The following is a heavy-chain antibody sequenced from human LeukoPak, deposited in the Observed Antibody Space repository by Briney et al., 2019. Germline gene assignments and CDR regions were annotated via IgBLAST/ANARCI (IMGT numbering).Heavy chain of an antibody. Sequence: GASVKVSCKASGYTFTSYYMHWVRQAPGQGLEWMGIINPSGGSTSYAQKFQGRVTMTRDMSTSTVYMELSSLRSEDTAVYYCARGHNVVVTADDAFDIWGQGTMVTVSS. D-gene: IGHD2-21*02. V-gene: IGHV1-46*01. J-gene: IGHJ3*02. CDR1: GYTFTSYY. CDR3: ARGHNVVVTADDAFDI. CDR2: INPSGGST.